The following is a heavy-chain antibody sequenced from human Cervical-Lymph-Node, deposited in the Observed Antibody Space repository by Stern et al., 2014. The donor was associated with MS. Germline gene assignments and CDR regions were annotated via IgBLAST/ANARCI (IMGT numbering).Heavy chain of an antibody. CDR1: GFSISSGYF. CDR3: ARVRSSTGYLNWFDP. V-gene: IGHV4-38-2*02. D-gene: IGHD2-2*01. J-gene: IGHJ5*02. CDR2: IFHTGSV. Sequence: QVQLQESGPGLVKLSENLSLTCTVSGFSISSGYFWGWIRQPPGKGLEWIGTIFHTGSVQYNPSLKNRVVISIDKSKNHFSLKVWSVTAADAAIYYCARVRSSTGYLNWFDPWGQGTLVTVSS.